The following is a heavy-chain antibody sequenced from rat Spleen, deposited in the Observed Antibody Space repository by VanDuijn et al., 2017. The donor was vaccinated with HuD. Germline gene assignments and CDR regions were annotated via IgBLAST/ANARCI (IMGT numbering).Heavy chain of an antibody. CDR2: INTGGGFT. J-gene: IGHJ2*01. CDR1: GFTFNDYV. V-gene: IGHV5S13*01. D-gene: IGHD5-1*01. Sequence: EVQLVESGGGLVQPGRSLKLSCADSGFTFNDYVMAWVRQAPTKGLEWVASINTGGGFTFYRDSVKGRFSISRDDTKNTLYLQMDSLRSEDTATYYCAKVLTGSFDYWGQGVMVTVSS. CDR3: AKVLTGSFDY.